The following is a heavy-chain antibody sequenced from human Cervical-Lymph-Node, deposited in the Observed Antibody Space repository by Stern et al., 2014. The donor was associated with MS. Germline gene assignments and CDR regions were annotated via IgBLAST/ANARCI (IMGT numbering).Heavy chain of an antibody. V-gene: IGHV3-33*01. Sequence: QVQLVQSGGGVVQAGRSLRLSCAASGFTFSSYGMHWVRQAPGKGLEWVGGIWYDGNNKYHADSVQGRFTISRDNSKNTLYLQMSSLRAEDTAVYYCARDSGGNYVEDIDYWGQGTLVTVSS. CDR1: GFTFSSYG. J-gene: IGHJ4*02. CDR3: ARDSGGNYVEDIDY. CDR2: IWYDGNNK. D-gene: IGHD4-23*01.